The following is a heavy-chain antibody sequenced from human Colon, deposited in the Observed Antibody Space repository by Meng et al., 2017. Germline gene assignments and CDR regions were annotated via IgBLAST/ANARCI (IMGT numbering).Heavy chain of an antibody. CDR2: IYYSGST. Sequence: SETLSLTCTVSGGSISSGCYYWSWIRQHPGKGLEWIGYIYYSGSTSYNPSLKSRVTISVDTSKNQFSLKLSSVTAADTAVYYCARGTSLQDAFDIWGQGTMVTVSS. V-gene: IGHV4-31*03. J-gene: IGHJ3*02. CDR3: ARGTSLQDAFDI. CDR1: GGSISSGCYY. D-gene: IGHD2-15*01.